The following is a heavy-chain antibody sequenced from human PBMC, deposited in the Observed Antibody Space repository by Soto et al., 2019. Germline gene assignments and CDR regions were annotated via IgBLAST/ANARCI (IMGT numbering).Heavy chain of an antibody. CDR3: ASTGYSYGF. J-gene: IGHJ4*02. V-gene: IGHV4-34*01. Sequence: SETLSLTCAVYGGSFSGYYWSWIRQPPGKGLEWIGEINHSGSTNYNPSLKSRVTISVDTSKNQFSLKLSSVTAADAAVYYCASTGYSYGFWGQGTLVTVSS. CDR2: INHSGST. D-gene: IGHD5-18*01. CDR1: GGSFSGYY.